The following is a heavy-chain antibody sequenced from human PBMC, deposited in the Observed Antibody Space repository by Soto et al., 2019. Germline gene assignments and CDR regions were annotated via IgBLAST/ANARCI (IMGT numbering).Heavy chain of an antibody. CDR1: GFTVSSNY. Sequence: GGSLRLSCAASGFTVSSNYMSWVRQAPGKGLEWVSVIYSGGSTYYADSVKGRSTISRDNSKNTLYLQMNSLRAEDTAVYYCARMGDSSGYSGWFDPWGQGTLVTVSS. CDR3: ARMGDSSGYSGWFDP. CDR2: IYSGGST. J-gene: IGHJ5*02. V-gene: IGHV3-66*01. D-gene: IGHD3-22*01.